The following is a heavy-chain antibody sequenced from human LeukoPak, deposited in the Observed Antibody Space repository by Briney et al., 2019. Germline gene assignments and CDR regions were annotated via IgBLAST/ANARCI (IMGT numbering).Heavy chain of an antibody. CDR3: ASGFRGQLGYFDY. J-gene: IGHJ4*02. Sequence: GSLRLSCAASGFTFSTYTMNWVRQAPGKGLEWIGYIHYSGSTNYNPSLKSRVTISVDTSKNQFSLRLSSVTAADTALYYCASGFRGQLGYFDYWGQGTLVTVSS. CDR1: GFTFSTYT. V-gene: IGHV4-59*01. CDR2: IHYSGST. D-gene: IGHD1-1*01.